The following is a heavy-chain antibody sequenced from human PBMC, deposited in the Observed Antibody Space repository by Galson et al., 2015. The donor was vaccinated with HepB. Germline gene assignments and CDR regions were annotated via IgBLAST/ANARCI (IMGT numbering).Heavy chain of an antibody. V-gene: IGHV5-51*01. CDR3: ARLPFIAARPDGWFDP. D-gene: IGHD6-6*01. CDR1: GYSFTSYW. CDR2: IYPGDSDT. Sequence: QSGAEVKKPGESLKISCKGSGYSFTSYWIGWVRQMPGKGLEWMGIIYPGDSDTRYSPSFQGQVTISADKSISTAYLQWSSLKASDTAMYYCARLPFIAARPDGWFDPWGQGTLVTVSS. J-gene: IGHJ5*02.